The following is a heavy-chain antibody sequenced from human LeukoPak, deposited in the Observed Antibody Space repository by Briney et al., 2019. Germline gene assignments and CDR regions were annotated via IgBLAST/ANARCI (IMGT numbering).Heavy chain of an antibody. Sequence: ASVKVSCKASGYTFTSYGISWVRQAPGQGLEWMGWISAYNGNTNYAQKLQGRVTMTTDTSTSTAYMELSRLRSDDTAVYYCAREIVGATDYYYYYYMDVWGKGTTVTISS. CDR1: GYTFTSYG. D-gene: IGHD1-26*01. J-gene: IGHJ6*03. CDR2: ISAYNGNT. V-gene: IGHV1-18*01. CDR3: AREIVGATDYYYYYYMDV.